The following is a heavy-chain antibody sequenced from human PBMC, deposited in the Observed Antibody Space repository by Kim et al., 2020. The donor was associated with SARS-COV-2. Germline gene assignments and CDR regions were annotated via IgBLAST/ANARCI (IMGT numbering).Heavy chain of an antibody. D-gene: IGHD2-21*01. V-gene: IGHV4-34*01. CDR3: ARGRSILWWWGFDY. Sequence: SETLSLTCAVYGGSFSGYYWSWIRQPPGKGLEWIGEINHSGSTNYNPSLKSRVTISVDTSKTQFSLKLSAVTAADTAVYYCARGRSILWWWGFDYWGQGTLVTVSS. CDR1: GGSFSGYY. CDR2: INHSGST. J-gene: IGHJ4*02.